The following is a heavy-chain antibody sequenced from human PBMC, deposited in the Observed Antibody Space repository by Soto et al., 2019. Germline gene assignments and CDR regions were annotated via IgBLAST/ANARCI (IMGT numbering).Heavy chain of an antibody. CDR3: ARGGRGWLQLSVGGMDV. Sequence: PVESLKISCKGSGYSFTSYWISWVRQMPGKGLEWMGRIDPSDSYTNYSPSFQGHVTISADKSISTAYLQWSSLKASDTAMYYCARGGRGWLQLSVGGMDVWGQGTTVTVSS. CDR1: GYSFTSYW. CDR2: IDPSDSYT. V-gene: IGHV5-10-1*01. J-gene: IGHJ6*02. D-gene: IGHD5-12*01.